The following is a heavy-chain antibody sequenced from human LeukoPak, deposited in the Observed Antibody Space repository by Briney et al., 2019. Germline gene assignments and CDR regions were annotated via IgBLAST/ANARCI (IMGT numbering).Heavy chain of an antibody. CDR1: GFTFSSYW. V-gene: IGHV3-7*01. J-gene: IGHJ4*02. CDR3: ARDRDSGYDSAAFDY. D-gene: IGHD5-12*01. CDR2: IKQDGSEK. Sequence: GGSLRLSCAASGFTFSSYWMSWVRQAPGKGLEWVANIKQDGSEKYYVDSVKGRFTISRDNAKNSLYLQMNSLRAEDTAVYYCARDRDSGYDSAAFDYWGQGTLVTVSS.